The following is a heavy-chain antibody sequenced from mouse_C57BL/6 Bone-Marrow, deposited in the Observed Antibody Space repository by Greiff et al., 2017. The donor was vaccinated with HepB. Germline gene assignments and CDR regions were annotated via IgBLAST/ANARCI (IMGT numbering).Heavy chain of an antibody. CDR1: GFTFSDYG. D-gene: IGHD3-2*02. V-gene: IGHV5-15*01. Sequence: DVKLVESGGGLVQPGGSLKLSCAASGFTFSDYGMAWVRQAPRKGPEWVAFISNLAYSIYYADTVTGRFTISRENAKNTLYLEMSSLRSEDTAMYYCARHLGDSGYFDVWGTGTTVTVSS. CDR3: ARHLGDSGYFDV. CDR2: ISNLAYSI. J-gene: IGHJ1*03.